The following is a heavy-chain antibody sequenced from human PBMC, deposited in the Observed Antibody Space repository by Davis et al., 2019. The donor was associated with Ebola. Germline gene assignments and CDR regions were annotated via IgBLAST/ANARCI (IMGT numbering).Heavy chain of an antibody. CDR1: GYTFTSYY. CDR3: APDIVVGIDWFDP. J-gene: IGHJ5*02. V-gene: IGHV1-46*01. CDR2: INPSGGST. D-gene: IGHD2-15*01. Sequence: AASVKVSCKASGYTFTSYYMHWVRQAPGQGLEWMGIINPSGGSTSYAQKFQGRVTMTRDTSTSTVYMELSSLRSEDTAVYYCAPDIVVGIDWFDPWGQGTLVTVSS.